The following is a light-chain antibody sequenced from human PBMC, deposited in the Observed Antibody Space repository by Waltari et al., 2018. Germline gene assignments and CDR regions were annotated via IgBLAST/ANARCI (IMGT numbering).Light chain of an antibody. J-gene: IGLJ1*01. Sequence: WYQHHPGKAPKLILFEVTKRPSGVSSRFSGSKSGTTAYLTISGLQAEDEADYYCCTFAGYGVYVFGTGTMVTVL. CDR2: EVT. CDR3: CTFAGYGVYV. V-gene: IGLV2-23*02.